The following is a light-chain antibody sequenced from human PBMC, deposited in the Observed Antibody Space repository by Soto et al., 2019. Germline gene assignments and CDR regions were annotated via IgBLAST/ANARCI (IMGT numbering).Light chain of an antibody. CDR3: LHRNSYPLT. CDR1: QDIRND. J-gene: IGKJ4*01. V-gene: IGKV1-17*01. Sequence: DIQMTQSPSSLSASGGDRVTITGRASQDIRNDLGWYQQKPGKAPKRLIYAASRLQSGVPSRFSGSAAGTAFTLPITSLQPEDFSNYYCLHRNSYPLTFGGGNRVEIK. CDR2: AAS.